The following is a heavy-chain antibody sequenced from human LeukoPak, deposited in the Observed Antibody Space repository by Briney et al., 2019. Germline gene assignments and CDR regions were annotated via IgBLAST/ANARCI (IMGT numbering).Heavy chain of an antibody. CDR3: ARDPVYGSGTF. CDR1: GGSTSTGDYN. J-gene: IGHJ4*02. D-gene: IGHD3-10*01. CDR2: IYYSGTT. Sequence: PSETLSLTCTVAGGSTSTGDYNWSWIRQPPGKGLEWIGYIYYSGTTYYNPSLKGRISFSMQTSKNQFSLNLRSVTAADTAVYYCARDPVYGSGTFWGQGTLVTVSS. V-gene: IGHV4-30-4*01.